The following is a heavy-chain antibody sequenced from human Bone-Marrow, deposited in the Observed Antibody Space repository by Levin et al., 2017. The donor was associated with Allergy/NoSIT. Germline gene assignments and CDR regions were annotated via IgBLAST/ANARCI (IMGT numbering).Heavy chain of an antibody. J-gene: IGHJ4*02. D-gene: IGHD3-10*01. V-gene: IGHV3-7*01. CDR2: IKQDGSDK. Sequence: GESLKISCAVSGITFSSCWMSWVRQVPGEGLEWVAHIKQDGSDKYYVGSVKGRFSISRDNAESSLYLQMNSLRGEDTAVYYCVGWASNGAYWGQGTLVTVSS. CDR3: VGWASNGAY. CDR1: GITFSSCW.